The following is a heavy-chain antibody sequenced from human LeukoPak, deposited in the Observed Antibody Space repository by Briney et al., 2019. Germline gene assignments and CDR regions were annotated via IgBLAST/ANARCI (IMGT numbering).Heavy chain of an antibody. V-gene: IGHV1-2*06. CDR3: ARDLARRYYYYMDV. J-gene: IGHJ6*03. Sequence: ASVKVSCKAFGYTFTGYYMHWVRQAPGQGLEWMGRINPNSGGTNYAQKFQGRVTMTRDTSISTAYMELSRLRSDDTAVYYCARDLARRYYYYMDVWGKGTTVTVSS. CDR2: INPNSGGT. CDR1: GYTFTGYY. D-gene: IGHD3-3*02.